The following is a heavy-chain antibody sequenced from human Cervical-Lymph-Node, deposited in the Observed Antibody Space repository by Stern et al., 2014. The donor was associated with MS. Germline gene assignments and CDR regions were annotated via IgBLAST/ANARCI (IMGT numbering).Heavy chain of an antibody. Sequence: QVQLVQSGAEVKQPGASMKVTCKASENTFTGYYIHWVRQAPGQGLEWMGWINPKSGATNYAQRFQDRVSLTSDTSNTLAYMELDRLTSDETAVYYCARISLGSGIDYWGQGSLVTVSS. CDR2: INPKSGAT. J-gene: IGHJ4*02. CDR1: ENTFTGYY. CDR3: ARISLGSGIDY. V-gene: IGHV1-2*02. D-gene: IGHD1-26*01.